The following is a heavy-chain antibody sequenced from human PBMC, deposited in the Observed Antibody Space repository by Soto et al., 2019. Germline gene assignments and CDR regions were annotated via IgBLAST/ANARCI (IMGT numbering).Heavy chain of an antibody. V-gene: IGHV3-30-3*01. D-gene: IGHD3-3*01. CDR3: ARDKRDLRFLEWSYYFDY. Sequence: GGSLRLSCAASGFTFSSCAMHWVRQAPGKGLEWVALISYDGSNKYYADSVKGRFTISRDNSKNTLYLQMNSLRAEDTAVYYCARDKRDLRFLEWSYYFDYWGQGILVTVSS. CDR1: GFTFSSCA. CDR2: ISYDGSNK. J-gene: IGHJ4*02.